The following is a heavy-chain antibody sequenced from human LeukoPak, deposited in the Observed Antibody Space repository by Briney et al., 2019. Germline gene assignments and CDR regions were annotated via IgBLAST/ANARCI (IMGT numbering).Heavy chain of an antibody. V-gene: IGHV3-7*01. CDR1: GITFSSFW. CDR2: IKPDGSAQ. Sequence: GGSLRLSCAVSGITFSSFWMSWARQAPGKGLEWVATIKPDGSAQYYVDSVKGRFTISRDNAKNSSFLQINSLRAEDTAVYYCANGGTYSSGPWGQGTLVTVSS. D-gene: IGHD3-22*01. CDR3: ANGGTYSSGP. J-gene: IGHJ5*02.